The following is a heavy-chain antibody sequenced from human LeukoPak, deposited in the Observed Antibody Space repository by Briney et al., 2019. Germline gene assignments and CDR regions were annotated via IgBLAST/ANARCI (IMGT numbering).Heavy chain of an antibody. D-gene: IGHD3-16*01. J-gene: IGHJ5*02. V-gene: IGHV3-74*01. CDR2: INSDGSST. Sequence: GGSLRLSCAASGFTFSTYWMHWVRQAPGKGLVWVSRINSDGSSTSYADSVKGRFTISRDNAKSTLYLQMNSLRAEDTAVYYCARALFLGDWFDPWAREPWSPSPQ. CDR3: ARALFLGDWFDP. CDR1: GFTFSTYW.